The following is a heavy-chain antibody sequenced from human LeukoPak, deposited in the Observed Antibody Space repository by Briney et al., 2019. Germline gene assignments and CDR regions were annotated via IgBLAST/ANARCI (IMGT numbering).Heavy chain of an antibody. CDR1: GYSISSGYY. D-gene: IGHD3-10*01. CDR3: ARVTMVRGVRVTYAFDI. V-gene: IGHV4-38-2*02. CDR2: IYHSGST. Sequence: SETLSLTCTVSGYSISSGYYWGWIRQPPGKGLEWIGSIYHSGSTYYNPSLKSRVTISVDTSKNQFSLKLSSVTAADTAVYYCARVTMVRGVRVTYAFDIWGQGTMVTVPS. J-gene: IGHJ3*02.